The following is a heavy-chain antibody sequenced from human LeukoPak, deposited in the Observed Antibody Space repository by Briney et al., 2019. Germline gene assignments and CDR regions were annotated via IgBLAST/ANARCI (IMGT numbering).Heavy chain of an antibody. CDR1: GFTFSSYA. J-gene: IGHJ4*02. V-gene: IGHV3-23*01. D-gene: IGHD3-10*01. CDR3: AKFHYGSEYYDYFDY. Sequence: GGSLRLSCAASGFTFSSYAMSWVRQAPGKGLEWVSAISGSGGSTYYADSGKGRFTISRDNSKNTLYLQMNSLRAEDTAVYYCAKFHYGSEYYDYFDYWGQGTLVTVSS. CDR2: ISGSGGST.